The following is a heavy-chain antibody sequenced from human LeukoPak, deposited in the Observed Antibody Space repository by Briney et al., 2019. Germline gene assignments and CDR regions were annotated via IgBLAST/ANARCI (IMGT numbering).Heavy chain of an antibody. CDR1: GFTFSNYE. Sequence: GGSLRLSCAASGFTFSNYEINWVRQAPGKGLEWVSYISNGGNIRYYADSVKGRFTISRDNAKNSLYLQMNSLRAEDTAVYYCARAPQVAYFDYWGQGTLVTVSS. CDR3: ARAPQVAYFDY. CDR2: ISNGGNIR. D-gene: IGHD5-12*01. V-gene: IGHV3-48*03. J-gene: IGHJ4*02.